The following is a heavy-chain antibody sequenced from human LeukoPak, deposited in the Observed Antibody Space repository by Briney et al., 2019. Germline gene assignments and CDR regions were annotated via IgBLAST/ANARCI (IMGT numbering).Heavy chain of an antibody. CDR1: GYTFTDYY. J-gene: IGHJ4*02. V-gene: IGHV1-2*02. CDR3: ARAYTSPNGPY. CDR2: INPNSGGT. Sequence: ASVKVSCKASGYTFTDYYLHWVRRAPGHGLEWMGWINPNSGGTNYAQKFQGRVTMTRDTSITTAYMEPNRLRSDDTAVYYCARAYTSPNGPYWGQGTLVTVSS. D-gene: IGHD3-16*01.